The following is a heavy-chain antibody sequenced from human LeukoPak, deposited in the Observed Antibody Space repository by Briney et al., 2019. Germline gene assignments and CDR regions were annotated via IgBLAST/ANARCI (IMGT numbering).Heavy chain of an antibody. J-gene: IGHJ4*02. CDR3: AGARGIAYIDY. Sequence: ETLSLTCTVSGGSISSYYWSWIRQPPGKGLEWIGYIYYSGSTNYNPSLKSRVTMSVDTSKNQFSLKLSSVTAADTAVYYCAGARGIAYIDYWGQGTLVTVSS. CDR2: IYYSGST. D-gene: IGHD2-21*01. CDR1: GGSISSYY. V-gene: IGHV4-59*01.